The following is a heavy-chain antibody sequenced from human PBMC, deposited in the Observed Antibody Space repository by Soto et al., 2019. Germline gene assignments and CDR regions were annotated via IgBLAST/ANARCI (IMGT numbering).Heavy chain of an antibody. CDR3: ARLTSITMVRGVIGWFDP. CDR1: GGSISSYY. V-gene: IGHV4-59*08. D-gene: IGHD3-10*01. J-gene: IGHJ5*02. CDR2: IYYSGST. Sequence: QVQLQESGPGLVKPSETLSLTCTVSGGSISSYYWSWIRQPPGKGLEWIGYIYYSGSTNYNPPLKSRVTISVDTSKNQFPLKLSSVTAADTAVYYCARLTSITMVRGVIGWFDPWGQGTLVTVSS.